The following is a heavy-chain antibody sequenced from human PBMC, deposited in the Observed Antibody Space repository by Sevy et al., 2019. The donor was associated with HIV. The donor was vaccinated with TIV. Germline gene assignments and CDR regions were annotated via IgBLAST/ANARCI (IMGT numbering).Heavy chain of an antibody. CDR1: GFSLSTSGMC. V-gene: IGHV2-70*01. CDR3: ARIPHGGNDYYYYGMDV. Sequence: SGPTLVKPTQTLTLTCTFSGFSLSTSGMCVSWIRQPPGKALEWLALIDWDDDKYYSTSLKTRLTISKDTSKNQVVLTMTNMDPVDTATYYCARIPHGGNDYYYYGMDVWGQGTTVTVSS. J-gene: IGHJ6*02. D-gene: IGHD2-15*01. CDR2: IDWDDDK.